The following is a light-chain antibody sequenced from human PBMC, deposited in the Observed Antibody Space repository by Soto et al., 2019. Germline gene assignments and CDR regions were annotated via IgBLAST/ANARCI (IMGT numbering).Light chain of an antibody. CDR2: SNN. J-gene: IGLJ3*02. V-gene: IGLV1-47*02. CDR1: SSNIGFNS. Sequence: QSVLTQPPSTSGTPGQRVTISCSGSSSNIGFNSVYWFQQLPGTAPKLLIYSNNQRPSGVPDRFSGSKSGTSASLAITGLRSEDEADYYCISYRSMSTPVFGGGTKLTVL. CDR3: ISYRSMSTPV.